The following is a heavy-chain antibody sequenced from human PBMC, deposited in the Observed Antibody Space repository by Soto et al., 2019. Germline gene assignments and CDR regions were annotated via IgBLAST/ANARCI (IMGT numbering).Heavy chain of an antibody. CDR3: ARDDAFDI. CDR1: GDSVSSGDYY. V-gene: IGHV4-61*08. Sequence: SETLSLTCSVSGDSVSSGDYYWSWIRQPPGKGLEWIGYIYYSGSTNYNPSLKSRVTISVDTSQNQFSLKLSSVTAADTAVYYCARDDAFDIWGQGTMVTVSS. CDR2: IYYSGST. J-gene: IGHJ3*02.